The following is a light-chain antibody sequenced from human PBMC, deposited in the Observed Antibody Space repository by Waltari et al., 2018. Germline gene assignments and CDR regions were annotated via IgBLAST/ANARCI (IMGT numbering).Light chain of an antibody. Sequence: DIQMTQSPSSLSASVGDRVTITCRASQSISSYLNWYQQRPGKAPTLLISAASSLQSGLPSRFSGSGSATDFTLSISSLQPEDSATYYCHQSYSTPFTFGPGTRVDFK. CDR1: QSISSY. V-gene: IGKV1-39*01. J-gene: IGKJ3*01. CDR2: AAS. CDR3: HQSYSTPFT.